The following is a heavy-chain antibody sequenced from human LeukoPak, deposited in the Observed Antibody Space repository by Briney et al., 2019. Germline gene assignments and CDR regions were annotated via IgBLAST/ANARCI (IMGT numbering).Heavy chain of an antibody. D-gene: IGHD1-7*01. CDR3: ATTGGITGTTGGATYFAY. J-gene: IGHJ4*02. V-gene: IGHV1-24*01. Sequence: ASVKVSCKVSGYTLTELSMHWVRQAPGKGLEWMGGFDPEDGETIYAQKFQGRVTMTEDTSTDTAYMELSSLRSEDTAVYYCATTGGITGTTGGATYFAYWGQGTLVTVSS. CDR1: GYTLTELS. CDR2: FDPEDGET.